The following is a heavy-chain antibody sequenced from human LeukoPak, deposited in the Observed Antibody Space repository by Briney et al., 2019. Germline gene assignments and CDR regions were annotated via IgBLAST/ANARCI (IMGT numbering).Heavy chain of an antibody. J-gene: IGHJ6*02. D-gene: IGHD3-10*01. CDR3: ARVRGVLSYGMDV. V-gene: IGHV3-20*01. CDR1: GFTFDDYG. CDR2: IDWNGGNT. Sequence: GGSLRLSCAASGFTFDDYGMSWVRQAPGKGLEWVSAIDWNGGNTGYADSVKGRFTISRDNAKNSLYLHLNSLRAEDTALYHCARVRGVLSYGMDVWGQGTTVTVSS.